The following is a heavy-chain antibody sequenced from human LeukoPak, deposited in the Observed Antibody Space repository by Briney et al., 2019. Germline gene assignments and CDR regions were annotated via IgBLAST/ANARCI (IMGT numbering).Heavy chain of an antibody. D-gene: IGHD3-3*01. CDR3: AREGIYDFWSGSSYYFDY. J-gene: IGHJ4*02. Sequence: GGSLRLSCEASGFTFSSYSMNWVRQAPGKGLEWVSSISSSSSYIYYADSVKGRFTISRDNAKNSLYLQMNSLRAEDTAVYYCAREGIYDFWSGSSYYFDYWGQGTLVTVSS. CDR2: ISSSSSYI. CDR1: GFTFSSYS. V-gene: IGHV3-21*01.